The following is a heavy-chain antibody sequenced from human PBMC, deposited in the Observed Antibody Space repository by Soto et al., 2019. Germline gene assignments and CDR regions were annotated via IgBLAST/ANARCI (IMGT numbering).Heavy chain of an antibody. Sequence: GGSLRLSCAASGFTFSNAWMNWVRQAPGKGLEWVGRSKSKMDGGTIEHAAPVKGGFTVSRDDSKNRLYLQMNSLRAEDTAVYYCAKDLLSGPPGMDVWGQGTTVTVSS. CDR1: GFTFSNAW. CDR3: AKDLLSGPPGMDV. CDR2: SKSKMDGGTI. V-gene: IGHV3-15*01. D-gene: IGHD2-15*01. J-gene: IGHJ6*02.